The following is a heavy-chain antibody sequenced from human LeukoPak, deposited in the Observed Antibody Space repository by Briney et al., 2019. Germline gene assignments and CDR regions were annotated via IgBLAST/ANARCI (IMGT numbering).Heavy chain of an antibody. V-gene: IGHV6-1*01. CDR2: TYYRSKWYN. Sequence: SQTLSLTCAISGDSVSSNSAAWSWIRQSPSRGLEWLGRTYYRSKWYNDYAVSVKSRITINPDTSKNQFSLQLNSVTPEDTAVYYCARAKLPGGYCSGGSCYYFDYWGQGTLVTGSS. D-gene: IGHD2-15*01. CDR3: ARAKLPGGYCSGGSCYYFDY. CDR1: GDSVSSNSAA. J-gene: IGHJ4*02.